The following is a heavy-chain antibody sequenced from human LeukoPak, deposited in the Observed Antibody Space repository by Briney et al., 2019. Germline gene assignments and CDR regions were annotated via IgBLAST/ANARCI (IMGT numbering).Heavy chain of an antibody. Sequence: ASVKVSCKASGYTFTSYGISWVRQAPRQGLEWMGWISAYNGNTNYAQKLQGRVTMTTDTSTSTAYMELRSLRSDDTAVYYCARGIQLWDTVYSAFDIWGQGTMVTVSS. D-gene: IGHD5-18*01. CDR3: ARGIQLWDTVYSAFDI. CDR1: GYTFTSYG. J-gene: IGHJ3*02. V-gene: IGHV1-18*01. CDR2: ISAYNGNT.